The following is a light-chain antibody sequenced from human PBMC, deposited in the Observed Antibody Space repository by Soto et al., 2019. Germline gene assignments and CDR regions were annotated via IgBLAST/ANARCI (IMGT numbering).Light chain of an antibody. Sequence: QSVLTQPASVSGSPGQSISISGTGASSDVGSYNLVSWYQLHPGKAPKLLIYEGTKRPSGVSNRFSGSQSGNTASLTISGLQAEDEADYYCCSSAGTVVFGGGTKLTVL. J-gene: IGLJ2*01. CDR1: SSDVGSYNL. CDR3: CSSAGTVV. V-gene: IGLV2-23*01. CDR2: EGT.